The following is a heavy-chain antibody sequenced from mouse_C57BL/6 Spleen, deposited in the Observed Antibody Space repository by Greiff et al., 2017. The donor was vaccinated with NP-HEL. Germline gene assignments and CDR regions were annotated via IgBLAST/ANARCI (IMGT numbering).Heavy chain of an antibody. Sequence: EVQGVDSGGGLVQPGGSLSLSCAASGFTFTDYYMSWVRQPPGKALEWLGFIRNKANGYTTEYSASVKGRFTISRDNSQSILYLQMNALRAEDSATYSYARSYDYDGFYYWGQGTTLTVSS. J-gene: IGHJ2*01. CDR1: GFTFTDYY. CDR2: IRNKANGYTT. D-gene: IGHD2-4*01. CDR3: ARSYDYDGFYY. V-gene: IGHV7-3*01.